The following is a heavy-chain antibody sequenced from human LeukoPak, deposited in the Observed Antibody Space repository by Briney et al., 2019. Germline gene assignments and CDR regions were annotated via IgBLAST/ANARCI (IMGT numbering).Heavy chain of an antibody. CDR3: AKEYSYGHGYYYYYMDV. J-gene: IGHJ6*03. Sequence: PSETLSLTCTVSGGSISSYYWSWIRQPPGKGLEWIGYIYYSGSTNYNPSLKSRVTISVDTSKNQFSLKLSSVTAADTAVYYCAKEYSYGHGYYYYYMDVWGTGTTVTVSS. V-gene: IGHV4-59*01. CDR1: GGSISSYY. CDR2: IYYSGST. D-gene: IGHD5-18*01.